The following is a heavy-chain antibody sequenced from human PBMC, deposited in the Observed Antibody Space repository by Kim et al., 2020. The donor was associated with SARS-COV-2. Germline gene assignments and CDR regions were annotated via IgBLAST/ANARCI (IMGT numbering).Heavy chain of an antibody. V-gene: IGHV7-4-1*02. J-gene: IGHJ4*02. Sequence: ASVKVSCKASGYTFTNSAMNWVRQAPGQGLEWMGWINTNTGNPTFAQGFTGRSVFSLDTSVSTAYLQISSLQADDTAIYYCARVWHYGSGSYHFDYWGQGTLVTVSS. D-gene: IGHD3-10*01. CDR3: ARVWHYGSGSYHFDY. CDR2: INTNTGNP. CDR1: GYTFTNSA.